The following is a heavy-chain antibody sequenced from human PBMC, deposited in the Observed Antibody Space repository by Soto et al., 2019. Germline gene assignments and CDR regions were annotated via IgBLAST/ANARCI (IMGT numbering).Heavy chain of an antibody. CDR3: ARGPLRNWFDP. D-gene: IGHD5-12*01. Sequence: ASVKVSCKASGYTFTSYAMHWVRQAPGQRLEWMGWINAGNSNTKYSQKFQGRVTITKNTSASTAYMELSSLRSEDTAVYYCARGPLRNWFDPWGQGTLVTVSS. CDR1: GYTFTSYA. J-gene: IGHJ5*02. CDR2: INAGNSNT. V-gene: IGHV1-3*01.